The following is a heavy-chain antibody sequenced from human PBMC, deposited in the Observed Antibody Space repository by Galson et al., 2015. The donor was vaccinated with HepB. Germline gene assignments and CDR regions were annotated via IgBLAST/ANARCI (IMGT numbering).Heavy chain of an antibody. CDR2: IHYTGRT. V-gene: IGHV4-31*02. Sequence: GKGLEWIAFIHYTGRTSSNPSLKSRVTMSVDTSKNRFSLNLTSVTAADTAVYFCVREAVDREHNWFGPWGQGTLVTVSS. J-gene: IGHJ5*02. D-gene: IGHD2-15*01. CDR3: VREAVDREHNWFGP.